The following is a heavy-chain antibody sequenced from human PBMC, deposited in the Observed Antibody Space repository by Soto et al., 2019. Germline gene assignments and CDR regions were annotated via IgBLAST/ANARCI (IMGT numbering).Heavy chain of an antibody. CDR3: ARDPSYHYDFKDLGIDY. V-gene: IGHV3-11*01. CDR1: GFTFSDYY. Sequence: PGGSLRLSCAASGFTFSDYYMSWIRQAPGKGLEWVSYISSSGSTIYYADSVKGRFTISRDNAKNSLYLQMNSLRAEDTAVYYCARDPSYHYDFKDLGIDYWGQGTLVTVSS. J-gene: IGHJ4*02. CDR2: ISSSGSTI. D-gene: IGHD3-3*01.